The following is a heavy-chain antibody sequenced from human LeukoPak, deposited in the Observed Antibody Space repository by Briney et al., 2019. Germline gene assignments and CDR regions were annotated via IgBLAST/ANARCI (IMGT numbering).Heavy chain of an antibody. V-gene: IGHV1-2*02. D-gene: IGHD6-13*01. J-gene: IGHJ4*02. CDR3: ARVESIAAAGYFDY. CDR1: GYTFTGYY. CDR2: INPNSGGT. Sequence: ASVKVSCKASGYTFTGYYMRWVRQAPGQGLEWMGWINPNSGGTNYAQKFQGRVTMTRDTSISTAYMELSRLRSDDTAVYYCARVESIAAAGYFDYWGQGTLVTVSS.